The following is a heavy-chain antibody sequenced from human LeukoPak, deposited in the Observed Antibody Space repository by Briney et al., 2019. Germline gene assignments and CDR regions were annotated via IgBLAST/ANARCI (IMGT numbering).Heavy chain of an antibody. CDR2: IKEDGSEK. V-gene: IGHV3-7*04. CDR3: ARDYDGVRDHW. D-gene: IGHD2-8*01. Sequence: GGSLRLSCEASGFTFSNYWMTWVRQAPGKGLEWLANIKEDGSEKYYADSVKGRFTIYRDNAKNSLYLQMRYLRAEDSAVYYCARDYDGVRDHWWGQGTLVTVSS. J-gene: IGHJ4*02. CDR1: GFTFSNYW.